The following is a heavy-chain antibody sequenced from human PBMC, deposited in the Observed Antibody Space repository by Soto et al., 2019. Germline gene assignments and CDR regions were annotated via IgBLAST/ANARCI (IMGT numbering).Heavy chain of an antibody. CDR2: LYPGDSDT. V-gene: IGHV5-51*01. CDR1: GYSFTSYW. CDR3: ARSRSTYSSSWVFDY. D-gene: IGHD6-13*01. J-gene: IGHJ4*02. Sequence: GESLKISCKGSGYSFTSYWIGWVRQMPGKGLEWMGILYPGDSDTTYSPSFQGQVTISADKSINTAYLQWSSLKASDTAVFYCARSRSTYSSSWVFDYWGQGTLVPVDS.